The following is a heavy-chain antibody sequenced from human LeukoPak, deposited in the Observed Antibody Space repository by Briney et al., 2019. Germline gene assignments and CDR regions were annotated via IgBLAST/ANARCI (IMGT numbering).Heavy chain of an antibody. Sequence: SETLSLTCTVSGGSISSGGHYWSWIRQPPGKGLEWIGYIYYSGSTNYNPSLKSRVTISVDTSKNQFSLKLSSVTAADTAVYYCARYGDYVGFDYWGQGTLVTVSS. CDR3: ARYGDYVGFDY. V-gene: IGHV4-61*08. J-gene: IGHJ4*02. CDR2: IYYSGST. D-gene: IGHD4-17*01. CDR1: GGSISSGGHY.